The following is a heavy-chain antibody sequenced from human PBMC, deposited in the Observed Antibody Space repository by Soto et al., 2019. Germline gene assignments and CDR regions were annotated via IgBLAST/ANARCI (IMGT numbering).Heavy chain of an antibody. CDR2: INSDESRI. CDR1: GFTFSSHW. J-gene: IGHJ6*02. V-gene: IGHV3-74*01. CDR3: ARGNNGMDV. Sequence: EVQLVESGGGLVQPGGSLRLSCAVSGFTFSSHWMHWVRQAPGKGLVWVSRINSDESRISYADSVKGRFTISRDNAKNTLYLQMNSLRAEDTGVYYCARGNNGMDVWGQGTTVTVSS.